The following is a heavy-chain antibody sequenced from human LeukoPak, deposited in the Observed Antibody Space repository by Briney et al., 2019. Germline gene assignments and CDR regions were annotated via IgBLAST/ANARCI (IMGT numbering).Heavy chain of an antibody. V-gene: IGHV3-30*03. D-gene: IGHD5-18*01. CDR2: ISYDGSHK. J-gene: IGHJ4*02. Sequence: AGGSLRLSCVASGFTFNNYGIHWVRQAPGKGLEWVAVISYDGSHKYYADSVKGRFTISRDNSKNSLYLQMNSLRAENTAVYYCARWLQVAGAGFDYWGQGTLVTVSS. CDR3: ARWLQVAGAGFDY. CDR1: GFTFNNYG.